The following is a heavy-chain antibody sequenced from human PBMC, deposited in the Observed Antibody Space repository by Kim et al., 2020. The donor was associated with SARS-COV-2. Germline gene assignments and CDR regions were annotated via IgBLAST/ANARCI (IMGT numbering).Heavy chain of an antibody. J-gene: IGHJ4*01. CDR1: GFTFSSYW. D-gene: IGHD2-21*01. CDR3: ASHGTYCGDDCYSNIDY. Sequence: GGSLRLSCAVSGFTFSSYWMSWVRQAPGKGLEWVANINEDGSEKYYVDSVKGRFTISRDNAKTSLYLQMTSLRADDTAVYYCASHGTYCGDDCYSNIDY. CDR2: INEDGSEK. V-gene: IGHV3-7*01.